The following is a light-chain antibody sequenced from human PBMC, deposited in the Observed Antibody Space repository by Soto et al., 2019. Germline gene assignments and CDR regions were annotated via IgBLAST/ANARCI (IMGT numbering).Light chain of an antibody. CDR2: KAS. V-gene: IGKV1-5*03. CDR3: QHYNSYSEA. Sequence: ASVGRGLTFTCRASQSISSYLNWYQQKPGKAPKLLIYKASTLKSGVPSRFSGSGSGTEFTLTISSLQPDDFATYYCQHYNSYSEAFGQRTKV. J-gene: IGKJ1*01. CDR1: QSISSY.